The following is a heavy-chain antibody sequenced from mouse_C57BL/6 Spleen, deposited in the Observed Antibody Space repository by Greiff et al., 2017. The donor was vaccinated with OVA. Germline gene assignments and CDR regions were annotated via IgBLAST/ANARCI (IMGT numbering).Heavy chain of an antibody. CDR1: GYSITNGYY. CDR3: ANECNY. V-gene: IGHV3-6*01. CDR2: ISYDGSN. J-gene: IGHJ2*01. Sequence: EVQREESGPGLVKPSPSLSFSCSVTGYSITNGYYRNWIRQSPRNLLEWRGYISYDGSNNYNPSLQNRTSITRDTSKNQFIRKLNAVTTEDSATNYCANECNYWGQGTTVTVSA.